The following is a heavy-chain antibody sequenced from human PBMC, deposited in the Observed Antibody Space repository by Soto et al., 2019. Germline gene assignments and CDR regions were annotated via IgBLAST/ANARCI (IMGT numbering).Heavy chain of an antibody. D-gene: IGHD3-3*01. V-gene: IGHV3-23*01. CDR3: ARQDDFWSGSNWFDP. Sequence: GGSLRLSCAASGFTFSSYAMSWVRQAPGKGLEWVSAISGSGGSTYYADSVKGRFTISRDNSKNTLYLQMNSLRAADTAVYYCARQDDFWSGSNWFDPWGQGTLVTVSS. CDR1: GFTFSSYA. J-gene: IGHJ5*02. CDR2: ISGSGGST.